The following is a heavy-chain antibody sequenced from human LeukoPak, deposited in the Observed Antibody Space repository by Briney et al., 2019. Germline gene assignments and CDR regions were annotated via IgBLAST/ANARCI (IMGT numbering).Heavy chain of an antibody. D-gene: IGHD6-6*01. CDR2: IYTSGST. J-gene: IGHJ4*02. CDR1: GGSISSYY. CDR3: ARQRAIAAPSFDY. V-gene: IGHV4-4*09. Sequence: SETLPLTCTVSGGSISSYYWSWIRQPPGKGLEWIGYIYTSGSTNYNPSLKSRVTISVDTSKNQFSLKLSSVTAADTAVYYCARQRAIAAPSFDYWAREPWSPSPQ.